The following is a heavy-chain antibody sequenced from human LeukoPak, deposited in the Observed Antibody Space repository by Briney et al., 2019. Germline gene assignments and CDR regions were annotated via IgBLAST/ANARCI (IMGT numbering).Heavy chain of an antibody. CDR1: GGTFSSYA. CDR3: ARALYYGGKGDYFDY. V-gene: IGHV1-69*04. J-gene: IGHJ4*02. CDR2: IIPILGIA. D-gene: IGHD4-23*01. Sequence: SAKVSCKASGGTFSSYAISWVRQAPGQGLEWMGRIIPILGIANYAQKFQGRVTITADKSTSTAYMELSSLRSEDTAVYYCARALYYGGKGDYFDYWGQGTLVTVSS.